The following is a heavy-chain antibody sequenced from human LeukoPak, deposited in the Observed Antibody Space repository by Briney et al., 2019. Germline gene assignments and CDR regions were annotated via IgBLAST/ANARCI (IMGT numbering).Heavy chain of an antibody. V-gene: IGHV1-2*06. CDR3: ARGASSTSCFDY. CDR1: GYTFTGYY. Sequence: ASVKVSCKASGYTFTGYYMHWVRQAPGQGLEWMGRINPNSGGTNYAQKFQGRVTMTRDTSISTAYMELSRLRSDDTAVYYCARGASSTSCFDYWGQGTLVTVSS. D-gene: IGHD6-6*01. J-gene: IGHJ4*02. CDR2: INPNSGGT.